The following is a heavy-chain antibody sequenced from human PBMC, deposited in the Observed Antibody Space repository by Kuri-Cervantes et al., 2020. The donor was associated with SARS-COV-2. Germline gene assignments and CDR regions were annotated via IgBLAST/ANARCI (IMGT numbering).Heavy chain of an antibody. Sequence: SETLSLTCTVSGGSISSSSYYWGWIRQPPGKGLEWIGSIYYSGSTYYNPSLKSRVTISVDTSKNQFSLKLSSVTAADTAVYYCARAYDYAPTNSDYWGQGTLVTVSS. CDR3: ARAYDYAPTNSDY. J-gene: IGHJ4*02. CDR2: IYYSGST. CDR1: GGSISSSSYY. D-gene: IGHD3-16*01. V-gene: IGHV4-39*07.